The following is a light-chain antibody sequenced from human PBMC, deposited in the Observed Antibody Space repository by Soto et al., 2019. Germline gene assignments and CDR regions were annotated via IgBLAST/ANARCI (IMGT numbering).Light chain of an antibody. CDR2: NND. CDR1: SSNIGSNT. Sequence: QSVLTQPPSASGTPGQRVTISCSGSSSNIGSNTVNWYHPLPGTAPKILIYNNDQRPSGVPDRFSGSKSGTSASLAISGLQSEDEADYYCAAWDDSLNGPVFGGGTKLTVL. CDR3: AAWDDSLNGPV. V-gene: IGLV1-44*01. J-gene: IGLJ3*02.